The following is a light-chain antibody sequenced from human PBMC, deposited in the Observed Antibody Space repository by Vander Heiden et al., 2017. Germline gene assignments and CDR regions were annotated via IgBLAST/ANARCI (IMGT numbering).Light chain of an antibody. V-gene: IGKV1-5*01. CDR3: QQYSIDSPT. Sequence: DIQMTQSPSTLSASVGDRVTIPSRASQSITTWLAWYQQKPRKAPKLLIYDASNLQSGVPSRFSGSGSGTDFSLTISSLQPDDFATYYCQQYSIDSPTFGQGTKVEI. CDR1: QSITTW. J-gene: IGKJ1*01. CDR2: DAS.